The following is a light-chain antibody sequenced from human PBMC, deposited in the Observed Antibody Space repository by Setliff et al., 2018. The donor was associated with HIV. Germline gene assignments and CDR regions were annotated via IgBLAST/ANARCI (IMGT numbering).Light chain of an antibody. CDR1: TSDIGGYKY. CDR2: DVS. CDR3: SSYTSGGTWV. Sequence: HSVLTQPASVSGSPGQSITISCTESTSDIGGYKYVSWHQQHPGKVPKVIIYDVSNRPSGVSNRFSGSKSGNMASLTISGLQTEDEADYYCSSYTSGGTWVFGGGTKVTVL. J-gene: IGLJ3*02. V-gene: IGLV2-14*03.